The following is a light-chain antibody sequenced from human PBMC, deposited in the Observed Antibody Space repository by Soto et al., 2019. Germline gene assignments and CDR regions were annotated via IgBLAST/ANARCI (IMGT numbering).Light chain of an antibody. Sequence: QAVVTQEPSLTVSPGGTVTLTCASSTGAVTSGYYPNWFQQKPGQAPRALIYSTSNKLHWTPARFSGSLLGGKAALTLSGVQPEVEAEYYCLLYYGGAQGVFVVGTKVTVL. V-gene: IGLV7-43*01. CDR2: STS. CDR3: LLYYGGAQGV. J-gene: IGLJ2*01. CDR1: TGAVTSGYY.